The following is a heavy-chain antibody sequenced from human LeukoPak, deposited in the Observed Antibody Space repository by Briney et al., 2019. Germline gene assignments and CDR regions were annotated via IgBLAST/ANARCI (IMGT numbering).Heavy chain of an antibody. V-gene: IGHV3-23*01. Sequence: GSLRLSCAASGFTFSSYAMSWVRKAPGKGLEWVSAISGSGTNTYSADSVKGRFTISRDNSNNTLFLQMDSLRADDTAVYYCAKDPFRARISTPDYWGQGTLVTVSS. D-gene: IGHD6-6*01. CDR3: AKDPFRARISTPDY. CDR2: ISGSGTNT. CDR1: GFTFSSYA. J-gene: IGHJ4*02.